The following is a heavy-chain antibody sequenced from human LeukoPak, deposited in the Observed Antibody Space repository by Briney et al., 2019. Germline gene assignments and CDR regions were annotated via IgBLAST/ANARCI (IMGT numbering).Heavy chain of an antibody. J-gene: IGHJ6*04. Sequence: GASVKVSCKASGYTFTSYGISWVRQAPGQGLEWMGWISAYNGNTNYAQKLQSRVTMTTDTSTSTAYMELRSLRSDDTAVYYCARDDSSGWYSYYYYYYGMDVWGKGTTVTVSS. CDR1: GYTFTSYG. CDR3: ARDDSSGWYSYYYYYYGMDV. D-gene: IGHD6-19*01. CDR2: ISAYNGNT. V-gene: IGHV1-18*04.